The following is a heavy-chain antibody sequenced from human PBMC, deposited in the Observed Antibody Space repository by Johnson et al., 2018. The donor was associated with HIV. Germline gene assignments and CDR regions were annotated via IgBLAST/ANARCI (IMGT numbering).Heavy chain of an antibody. CDR1: GFTFSTFW. D-gene: IGHD6-19*01. J-gene: IGHJ3*02. CDR2: IKQDGSEK. CDR3: ARGYSSGWYQAFDI. V-gene: IGHV3-7*05. Sequence: QLVESGGGLVQPGGSLRLSCAASGFTFSTFWLSWVRQAPGKGLEWVANIKQDGSEKYYVDSVKGRFTISRDNAKNSLSLQMNSLRAEDTAVYYCARGYSSGWYQAFDIWGQGTMVTVSS.